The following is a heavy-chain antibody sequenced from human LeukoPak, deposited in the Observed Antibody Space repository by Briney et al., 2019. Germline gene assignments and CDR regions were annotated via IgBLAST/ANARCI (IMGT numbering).Heavy chain of an antibody. CDR2: ISGSGTNT. D-gene: IGHD2-2*01. V-gene: IGHV3-23*01. J-gene: IGHJ5*02. Sequence: RGGSLRLSCAASGFTVSSNYMNWVRQAPGKGLEWVSVISGSGTNTYYADSVKGRFTISRDNSKNTLYLQMNSLRAEDTAVYYCAKAPVPIIATNWFDPWGQGTLGTVSS. CDR1: GFTVSSNY. CDR3: AKAPVPIIATNWFDP.